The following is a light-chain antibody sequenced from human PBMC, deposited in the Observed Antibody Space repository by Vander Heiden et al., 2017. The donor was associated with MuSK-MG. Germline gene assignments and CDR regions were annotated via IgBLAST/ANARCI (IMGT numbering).Light chain of an antibody. CDR3: QQRSNWPLFT. CDR2: DAS. V-gene: IGKV3-11*01. Sequence: EIVLTQSPATLSLSPGERATLSCRASQSVSSYLAWYQQKPGQAPRLLIYDASISGSGSGTDFTLTISSLEPEDFAVYYCQQRSNWPLFTFGPGTKVDIK. CDR1: QSVSSY. J-gene: IGKJ3*01.